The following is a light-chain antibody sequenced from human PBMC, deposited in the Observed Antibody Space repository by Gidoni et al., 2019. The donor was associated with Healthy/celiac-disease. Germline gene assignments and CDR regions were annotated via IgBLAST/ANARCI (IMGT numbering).Light chain of an antibody. CDR3: QQSYSTPT. CDR1: QSISSY. CDR2: AAS. J-gene: IGKJ1*01. V-gene: IGKV1-39*01. Sequence: DIQMPQSPSSLSASVGDRVTITCRASQSISSYLNWYQQKPGKAPKLLIYAASSLQSGVPSRFSGSGSGTDFTLTSSRLQHEDFATYYCQQSYSTPTFGEGTKVEIK.